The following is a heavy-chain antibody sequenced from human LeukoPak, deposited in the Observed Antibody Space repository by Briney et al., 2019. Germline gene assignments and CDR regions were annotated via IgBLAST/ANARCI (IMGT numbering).Heavy chain of an antibody. Sequence: SETLSLTCTVSGYSIRSGYYWAWIRQPPEKGLEWIGSMYHSGSTFYNPSLRSRVTISVDTSKNQISLNLRSVTAADTAVYYCARVPGPNWFDPWGQGTLVTVSS. CDR1: GYSIRSGYY. V-gene: IGHV4-38-2*02. CDR2: MYHSGST. CDR3: ARVPGPNWFDP. J-gene: IGHJ5*02.